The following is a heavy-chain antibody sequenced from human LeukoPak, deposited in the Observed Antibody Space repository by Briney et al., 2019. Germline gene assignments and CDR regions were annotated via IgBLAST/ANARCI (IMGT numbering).Heavy chain of an antibody. Sequence: GSSLRLSCAASGFTFSSCAMHWVRQAPGKGLEWVAVISFDGSNKYYADSVKGRFTISRDNSKNTLYLQMNSLRAEDTAVYYCARPIVVVPAAIRYWGQGTLVTVSS. CDR2: ISFDGSNK. CDR3: ARPIVVVPAAIRY. D-gene: IGHD2-2*01. V-gene: IGHV3-30-3*01. CDR1: GFTFSSCA. J-gene: IGHJ4*02.